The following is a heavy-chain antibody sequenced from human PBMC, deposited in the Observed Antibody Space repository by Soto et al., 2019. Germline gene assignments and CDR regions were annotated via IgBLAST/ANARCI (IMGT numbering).Heavy chain of an antibody. CDR2: ISTYNSNI. V-gene: IGHV1-18*03. CDR3: GSGSYGGGSDY. CDR1: GYTFTTYG. Sequence: QVQLVQSGAEVKKPGASVKVSCKASGYTFTTYGITWVRQAPGQGLEWMGWISTYNSNINYAQKVQGRLTMTTATSTNKAYVRVLSLRTDDMGGYSGGSGSYGGGSDYWGKGTLVPVS. J-gene: IGHJ4*02. D-gene: IGHD2-15*01.